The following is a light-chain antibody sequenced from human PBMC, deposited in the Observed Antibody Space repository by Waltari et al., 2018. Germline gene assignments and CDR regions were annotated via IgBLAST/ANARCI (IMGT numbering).Light chain of an antibody. J-gene: IGLJ3*02. CDR2: EVN. V-gene: IGLV2-14*01. Sequence: QSALTQPASVSGSPAQSITISCTGTSSDVGGYNYVSWYQQHPGKAPKLMIYEVNNRPSGVSNRFSGSKSGNTASLTISGLQAEDETDYYCSSFTSSSTWVFGGGTKLTVL. CDR1: SSDVGGYNY. CDR3: SSFTSSSTWV.